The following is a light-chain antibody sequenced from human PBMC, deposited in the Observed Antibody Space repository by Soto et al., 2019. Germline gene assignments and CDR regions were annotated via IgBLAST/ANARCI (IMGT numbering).Light chain of an antibody. CDR2: GAS. CDR1: QSVSSSS. J-gene: IGKJ2*01. CDR3: QQYGSSPYT. Sequence: EIVLTQSPGTLSLSPGERATLSCRASQSVSSSSLAWYQQKPGQAPRLLIYGASSRATGIPDRFSGSGSGTDFTLTISRLETEDFAVFYWQQYGSSPYTFGQGTKLEIK. V-gene: IGKV3-20*01.